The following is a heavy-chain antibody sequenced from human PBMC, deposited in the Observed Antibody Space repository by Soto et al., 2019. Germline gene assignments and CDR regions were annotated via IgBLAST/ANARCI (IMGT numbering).Heavy chain of an antibody. V-gene: IGHV1-8*01. CDR1: GYTFTSYD. CDR2: MDPNSGNT. D-gene: IGHD2-2*01. J-gene: IGHJ3*02. Sequence: ASVKVSCKASGYTFTSYDINWVRQATGQGLEWMGWMDPNSGNTGYAQKFQGRVTMTRNTSISTAYMELSSLRSEDTAVYYCARVLPAATEDAFDIWGQGTMVTVSS. CDR3: ARVLPAATEDAFDI.